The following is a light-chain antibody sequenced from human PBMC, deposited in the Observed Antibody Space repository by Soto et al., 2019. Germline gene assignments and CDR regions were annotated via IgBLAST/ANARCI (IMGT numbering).Light chain of an antibody. J-gene: IGKJ2*01. Sequence: EIVMTQSPATLSVSPGERATLSCRASQTVTTNLAWFQQKRGQAPRLLIYGASTRATGVPARFSGSGSGTEFTLTISSLQSEDLAVYYCQQYFNWPPYTFGQGTKLEIK. CDR1: QTVTTN. V-gene: IGKV3-15*01. CDR3: QQYFNWPPYT. CDR2: GAS.